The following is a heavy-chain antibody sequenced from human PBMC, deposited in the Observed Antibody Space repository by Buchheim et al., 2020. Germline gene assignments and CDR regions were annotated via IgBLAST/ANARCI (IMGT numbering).Heavy chain of an antibody. V-gene: IGHV1-8*01. Sequence: QVQLVQSGAEVKKPGASVKVSCKASGYTFTSYDINWVRQATGQGLEWMGWMNPNSGNTGYAQKFQGRVTMTRNNSISTASMEMSSLRSEDTAVYYSARGRGGDYVGGHYYYYYGMDVWGQGTT. CDR1: GYTFTSYD. CDR3: ARGRGGDYVGGHYYYYYGMDV. CDR2: MNPNSGNT. D-gene: IGHD4-17*01. J-gene: IGHJ6*02.